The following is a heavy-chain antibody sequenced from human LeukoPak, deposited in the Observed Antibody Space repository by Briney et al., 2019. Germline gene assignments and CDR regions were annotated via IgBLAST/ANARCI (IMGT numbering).Heavy chain of an antibody. J-gene: IGHJ4*02. D-gene: IGHD2-2*01. CDR3: ATSRRVPAAPFDY. V-gene: IGHV1-58*02. CDR1: GFTFTSSA. CDR2: IVVGSGNT. Sequence: SVKVSCKASGFTFTSSAMQWVRQARGQRLEWIGWIVVGSGNTNYAQKFQERVTITRDMSTSTAYMELSSLRSEDTAVYYCATSRRVPAAPFDYWGQGTLVTVSS.